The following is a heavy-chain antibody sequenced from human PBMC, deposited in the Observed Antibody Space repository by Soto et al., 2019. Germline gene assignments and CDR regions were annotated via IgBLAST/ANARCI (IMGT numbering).Heavy chain of an antibody. CDR2: IYPGDSDT. CDR1: GYSFTSYW. J-gene: IGHJ4*02. CDR3: ARQIDSYYYDISGYYNTGFDY. Sequence: GESLKISCKGSGYSFTSYWIGWVRQMPGKGLEWMGIIYPGDSDTRYSPSFQGQVTISADKSISTAYLQWSSLKASDTAMYYCARQIDSYYYDISGYYNTGFDYWGQGTLVTVSS. V-gene: IGHV5-51*01. D-gene: IGHD3-22*01.